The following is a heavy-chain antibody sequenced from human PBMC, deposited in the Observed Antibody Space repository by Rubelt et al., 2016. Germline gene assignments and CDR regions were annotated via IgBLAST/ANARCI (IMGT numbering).Heavy chain of an antibody. J-gene: IGHJ4*02. CDR3: ARDRNYYDSSGYPEY. CDR2: INPNSGGT. D-gene: IGHD3-22*01. V-gene: IGHV1-2*02. Sequence: APGQGLEWMGWINPNSGGTNYAQKFQGRVTMTRDTSISTAYMELSRLRSDDTAVYYCARDRNYYDSSGYPEYWGQGTLVTVSS.